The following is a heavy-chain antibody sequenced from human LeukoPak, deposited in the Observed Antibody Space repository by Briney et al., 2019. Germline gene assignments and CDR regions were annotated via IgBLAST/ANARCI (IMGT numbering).Heavy chain of an antibody. CDR3: ARVVSSRSTVGFDP. CDR1: RFNFNDYY. V-gene: IGHV3-11*04. D-gene: IGHD5/OR15-5a*01. CDR2: ITTGRTL. Sequence: GGSLRLSRAPSRFNFNDYYMSWIRQAPRKGVEWVSYITTGRTLSYADSVKGRFTISRDNDKNSLFLQMKSLRVEDTAVYYCARVVSSRSTVGFDPWGQGTLVTVSS. J-gene: IGHJ5*02.